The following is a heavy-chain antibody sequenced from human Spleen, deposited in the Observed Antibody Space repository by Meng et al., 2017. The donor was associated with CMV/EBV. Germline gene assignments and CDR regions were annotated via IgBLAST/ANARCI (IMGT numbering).Heavy chain of an antibody. V-gene: IGHV1-2*02. CDR3: ARVQFLEPPNDAFDL. Sequence: ASVKVSCKASGYTFIGYHIHWVRQAPGQGLEWMGWINPNPNSGDTKYAQKFQGRVTMTRDTSLSTAYMHLSGLRSDDTALYYCARVQFLEPPNDAFDLWGQGTMVTVSS. CDR2: INPNPNSGDT. CDR1: GYTFIGYH. J-gene: IGHJ3*01.